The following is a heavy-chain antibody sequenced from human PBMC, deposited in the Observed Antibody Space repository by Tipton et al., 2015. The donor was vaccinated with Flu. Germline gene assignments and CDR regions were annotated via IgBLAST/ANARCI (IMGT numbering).Heavy chain of an antibody. Sequence: LRLSCNVSSGSVSSASYYWSWIRQPPGKGLEYIGYIYHNGYTNYNPSLKSRVTISFDTSRNQFSLRLSSVTAADTAVYYCASANYYDSSGFFPLIWGQGTMVTVSS. D-gene: IGHD3-22*01. V-gene: IGHV4-61*01. CDR2: IYHNGYT. J-gene: IGHJ3*02. CDR1: SGSVSSASYY. CDR3: ASANYYDSSGFFPLI.